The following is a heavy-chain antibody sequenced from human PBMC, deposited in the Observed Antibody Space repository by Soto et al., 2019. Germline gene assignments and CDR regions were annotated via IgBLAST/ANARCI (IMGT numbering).Heavy chain of an antibody. V-gene: IGHV1-18*01. Sequence: QVQLVQSGAEVKKPGASVKVSCKTSGYTFTTYGISWVRQAPGQGFEWMGWISANNGNTNHAQKFRGRNSMTTDTSTSTAYMEVRSLRSDDTAVYYCAREGRGYEDYWGQGTLVIVSS. CDR3: AREGRGYEDY. CDR2: ISANNGNT. CDR1: GYTFTTYG. J-gene: IGHJ4*02. D-gene: IGHD5-12*01.